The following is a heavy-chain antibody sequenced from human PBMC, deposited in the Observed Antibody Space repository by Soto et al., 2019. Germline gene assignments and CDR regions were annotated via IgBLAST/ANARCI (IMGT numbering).Heavy chain of an antibody. Sequence: ASVKVSCKASGYTFTSYGISWVRQAPGQGLEWMGWISAYNGNTNYAQKLQGRVTMTTDTSTSTAYMELRSLRSDDTAVYYCARGGCSSTSCYMDYYYYMDVWGKGTTVTVS. CDR2: ISAYNGNT. J-gene: IGHJ6*03. CDR3: ARGGCSSTSCYMDYYYYMDV. CDR1: GYTFTSYG. V-gene: IGHV1-18*01. D-gene: IGHD2-2*02.